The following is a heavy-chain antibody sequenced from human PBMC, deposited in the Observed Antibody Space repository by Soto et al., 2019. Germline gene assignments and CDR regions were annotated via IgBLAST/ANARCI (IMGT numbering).Heavy chain of an antibody. D-gene: IGHD6-13*01. CDR2: IVVGSGNT. CDR1: GFTFTSSA. V-gene: IGHV1-58*02. J-gene: IGHJ6*03. Sequence: QMQLVQSGPEVKKPGTSGKVSCKASGFTFTSSAMQWVRQARGQRLEWIGWIVVGSGNTNYAQKCQERVTITRDMSTSTAYMELRSPRSEDTVVYYGAASNGDIVRRTAAAGRMGWEIYYYYDMDVWGKGTTVTGSS. CDR3: AASNGDIVRRTAAAGRMGWEIYYYYDMDV.